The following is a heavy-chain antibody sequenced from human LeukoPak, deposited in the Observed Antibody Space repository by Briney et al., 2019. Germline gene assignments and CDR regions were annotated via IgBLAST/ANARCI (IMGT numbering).Heavy chain of an antibody. CDR2: ISSRGSTT. J-gene: IGHJ2*01. V-gene: IGHV3-48*03. Sequence: GGTLRFYCAGSGFTFSSSEMNWVRQAPGKGLEGVSYISSRGSTTYYADSVKGRFTISRDSAKNSLYLQMNSLRAEDTAVYYCARSSTFIVVAGNDRYFDLWGRGTLVTVSS. CDR1: GFTFSSSE. D-gene: IGHD6-19*01. CDR3: ARSSTFIVVAGNDRYFDL.